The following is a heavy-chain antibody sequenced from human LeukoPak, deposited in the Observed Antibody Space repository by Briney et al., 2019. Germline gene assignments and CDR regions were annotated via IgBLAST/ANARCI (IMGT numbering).Heavy chain of an antibody. Sequence: SETLSLTCTVSGGSTSSYYWNWIRQPAEKGVEWIGRISTSGSTNSNPSLKSRLTMSLDPSKNQFSLKLSSVTAADTGVYYCARGNNNSVFDSWGQGTLVTVSS. D-gene: IGHD2/OR15-2a*01. J-gene: IGHJ4*02. CDR1: GGSTSSYY. CDR2: ISTSGST. CDR3: ARGNNNSVFDS. V-gene: IGHV4-4*07.